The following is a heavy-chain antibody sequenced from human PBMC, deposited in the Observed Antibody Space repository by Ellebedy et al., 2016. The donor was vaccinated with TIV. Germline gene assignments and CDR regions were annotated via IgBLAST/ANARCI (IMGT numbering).Heavy chain of an antibody. CDR3: SRYQRHYVSSGYYVRRVPLGY. CDR2: ISADNGNT. CDR1: GYTFTSYG. Sequence: AASVKVSCKASGYTFTSYGITWVRQDPGQGLEWRGRISADNGNTNYAQKFQGRVTMTTDTSTSKAYMELRNLRSDDTAVYYCSRYQRHYVSSGYYVRRVPLGYWGQGTLVTVSS. V-gene: IGHV1-18*04. D-gene: IGHD3-22*01. J-gene: IGHJ4*02.